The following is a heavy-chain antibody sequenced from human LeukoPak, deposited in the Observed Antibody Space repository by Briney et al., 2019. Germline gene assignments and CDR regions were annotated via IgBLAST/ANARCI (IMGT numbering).Heavy chain of an antibody. V-gene: IGHV4-39*07. Sequence: SETLSLTCTVSGGSITTTTYYWGWIRQPPGKGLEWIGEINHSGSTNYNPSLKSRVTISVDASKNQFSLKLSSVTAADTAVYYCARGSERWLQFRLYYFDYWGQGTLVTVSS. CDR2: INHSGST. CDR3: ARGSERWLQFRLYYFDY. D-gene: IGHD5-24*01. J-gene: IGHJ4*02. CDR1: GGSITTTTYY.